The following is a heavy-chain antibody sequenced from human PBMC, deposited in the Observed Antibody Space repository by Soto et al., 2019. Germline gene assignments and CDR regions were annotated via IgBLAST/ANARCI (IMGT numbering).Heavy chain of an antibody. CDR2: ISAYNGNT. Sequence: ASVKVSCKASGYTFTSYGISWVLQAPGQGLEWTGWISAYNGNTNYAQKLQGRVTMTTDTSTSTAYMELRSLRSDDTAVYYCARILGYCSSTSCRPSAFDIWGQGTMVTVSS. J-gene: IGHJ3*02. CDR3: ARILGYCSSTSCRPSAFDI. D-gene: IGHD2-2*01. V-gene: IGHV1-18*01. CDR1: GYTFTSYG.